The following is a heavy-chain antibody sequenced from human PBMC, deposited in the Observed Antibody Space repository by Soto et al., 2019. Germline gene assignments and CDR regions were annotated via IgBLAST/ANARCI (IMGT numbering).Heavy chain of an antibody. CDR2: ISYDGSNK. CDR3: AKQIGEGGYGINYFDY. V-gene: IGHV3-30*18. CDR1: GFTFSSYG. Sequence: QVQLVESGGGVVQPGRSLRLSCAASGFTFSSYGMHWVRQAPGKGLEWVVVISYDGSNKYYADSVKGRFTISRDNSKNTLYLQMNSLRAEDTAVYYCAKQIGEGGYGINYFDYWGQGTLVTVSS. D-gene: IGHD5-12*01. J-gene: IGHJ4*02.